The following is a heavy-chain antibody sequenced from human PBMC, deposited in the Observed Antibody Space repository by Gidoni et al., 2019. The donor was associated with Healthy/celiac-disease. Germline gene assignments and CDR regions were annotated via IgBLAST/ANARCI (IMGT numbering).Heavy chain of an antibody. Sequence: PASGFTFSSYAMHWVRQAPGKGLEWVAVISYDGSNKYYADSVKGRFTISRDNSKNTLYLQMNSLRAEDTAVYYCARGARVWGRRGYMDVWGKGTTVTVSS. CDR3: ARGARVWGRRGYMDV. D-gene: IGHD3-16*01. CDR2: ISYDGSNK. V-gene: IGHV3-30-3*01. J-gene: IGHJ6*03. CDR1: GFTFSSYA.